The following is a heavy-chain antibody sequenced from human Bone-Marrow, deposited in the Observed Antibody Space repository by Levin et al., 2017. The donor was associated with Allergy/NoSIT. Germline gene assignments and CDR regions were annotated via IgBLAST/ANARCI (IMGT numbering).Heavy chain of an antibody. CDR2: ISSSSSYI. CDR3: ARLLWFGLGAFDI. J-gene: IGHJ3*02. V-gene: IGHV3-21*01. Sequence: GGSLRLSCAASGFTFSSYSMNWVRQAPGKGLEWVSSISSSSSYIYYADSVKGRFTISRDNAKNSLYLQMNSLRAEDTAVYYCARLLWFGLGAFDIWGQGTMVTVSS. CDR1: GFTFSSYS. D-gene: IGHD3-10*01.